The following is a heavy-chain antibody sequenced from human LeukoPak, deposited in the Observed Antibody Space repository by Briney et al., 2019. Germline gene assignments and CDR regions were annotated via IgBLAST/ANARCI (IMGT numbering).Heavy chain of an antibody. Sequence: PGGSLRLSCAASGFTFSSYGMHWVRQAPGKGLEWVAVISYDGSNKHYADSVKGRFTISRDNSKNTLYLQMNSLRAEDTAVYYCAKDQYSSSSWGRFAGGFDYWGQGTLVTVSS. V-gene: IGHV3-30*18. CDR1: GFTFSSYG. CDR3: AKDQYSSSSWGRFAGGFDY. CDR2: ISYDGSNK. J-gene: IGHJ4*02. D-gene: IGHD6-6*01.